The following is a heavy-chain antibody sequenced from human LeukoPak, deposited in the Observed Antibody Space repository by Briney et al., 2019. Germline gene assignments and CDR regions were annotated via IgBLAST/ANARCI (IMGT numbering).Heavy chain of an antibody. V-gene: IGHV5-51*01. Sequence: GESLKISCQASGYSFTTYWIAWVRQLPGKGLEWMGRVYPGDSDITYSPSFQGQVTISADRSINTAYLQWSSLKASDTAMYYCARIYYDSSGFHKSFDIWGQGTMVTVSS. J-gene: IGHJ3*02. CDR2: VYPGDSDI. CDR1: GYSFTTYW. D-gene: IGHD3-22*01. CDR3: ARIYYDSSGFHKSFDI.